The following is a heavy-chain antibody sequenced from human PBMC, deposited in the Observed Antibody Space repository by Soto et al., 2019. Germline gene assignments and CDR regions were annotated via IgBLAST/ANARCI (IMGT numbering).Heavy chain of an antibody. CDR3: ARDYLVIPHRVIDY. V-gene: IGHV3-66*01. Sequence: PGGSLRLSCAASGFTVSSNHMSWVRQAPGKGLEWVSVIYSGGSTYYADSVKGRFTISRDNSKNTLYLQMNSLRAEDTAVYYCARDYLVIPHRVIDYWGQGTLVTVSS. CDR1: GFTVSSNH. CDR2: IYSGGST. J-gene: IGHJ4*02. D-gene: IGHD2-15*01.